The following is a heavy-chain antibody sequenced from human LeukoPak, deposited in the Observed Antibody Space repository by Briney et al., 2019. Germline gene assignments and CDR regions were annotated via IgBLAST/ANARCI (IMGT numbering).Heavy chain of an antibody. V-gene: IGHV1-46*01. D-gene: IGHD6-6*01. J-gene: IGHJ4*02. CDR2: INPSGGST. Sequence: ASVKVSCKASGYTFTSYYMHWVRQAPGQGLEWMGIINPSGGSTSYAQKFQGRVTMTRDMSTSTVYMELSSLRSEDTAVYYCARVAPPIDSSSAGFDYWGQGTLVTVSS. CDR1: GYTFTSYY. CDR3: ARVAPPIDSSSAGFDY.